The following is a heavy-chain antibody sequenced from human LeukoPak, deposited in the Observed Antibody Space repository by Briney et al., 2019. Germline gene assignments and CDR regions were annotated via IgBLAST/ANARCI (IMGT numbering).Heavy chain of an antibody. J-gene: IGHJ4*02. CDR1: GFTFSSYW. Sequence: QPGGSLRLSCAASGFTFSSYWMSWVRQAQGKGLEWVANIKQDGSEEDYVESVKGRLTISRDNAKNSLYLQMDSLRVEDTAVYYYARKLRHLFCFDYWGQGTLVTVSS. CDR3: ARKLRHLFCFDY. V-gene: IGHV3-7*01. D-gene: IGHD3-10*02. CDR2: IKQDGSEE.